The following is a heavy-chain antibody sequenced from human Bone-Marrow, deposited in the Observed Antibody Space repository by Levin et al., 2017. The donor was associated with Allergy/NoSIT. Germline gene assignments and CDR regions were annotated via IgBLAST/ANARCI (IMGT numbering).Heavy chain of an antibody. CDR1: GFIFADYA. CDR3: TRGYSGYYAEYFYH. J-gene: IGHJ1*01. CDR2: IRNKEYGEKT. D-gene: IGHD5-12*01. V-gene: IGHV3-49*04. Sequence: GESLKISCRASGFIFADYALSWVRQAPGKGLEWVAFIRNKEYGEKTEYAAYAQGRFTISRDDSKSIVYLQMNSLTTEDTGVYYCTRGYSGYYAEYFYHWGQGTLVNVSS.